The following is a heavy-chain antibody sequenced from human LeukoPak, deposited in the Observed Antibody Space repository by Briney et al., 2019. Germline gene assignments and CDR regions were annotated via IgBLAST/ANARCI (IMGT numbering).Heavy chain of an antibody. Sequence: GGSLRLSCAASGFTFSSYAMSWVRQAPGKGLEWISAISGSGGSTYYADSMKGRFTISRDNAKNSLYLQMNSLRVEDTAVYYCAGEYCSGGSCYKDTAMAPGADAFDIWGQGTMVTVSS. CDR3: AGEYCSGGSCYKDTAMAPGADAFDI. CDR1: GFTFSSYA. J-gene: IGHJ3*02. V-gene: IGHV3-23*01. D-gene: IGHD2-15*01. CDR2: ISGSGGST.